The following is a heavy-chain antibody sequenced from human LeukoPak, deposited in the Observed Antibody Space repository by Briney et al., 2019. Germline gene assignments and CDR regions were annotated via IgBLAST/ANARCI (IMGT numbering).Heavy chain of an antibody. D-gene: IGHD6-6*01. CDR3: ARFSSDYYYYGMDV. CDR1: GFTFSSYA. J-gene: IGHJ6*02. Sequence: PGASLRLPCAASGFTFSSYAMSWVRQAPGKGLEWVSAISGSGGSTYYADSVKGRFTISRDNSKNTLYLQMNSLRAEDTAVYYCARFSSDYYYYGMDVWGQGTTVTVSS. CDR2: ISGSGGST. V-gene: IGHV3-23*01.